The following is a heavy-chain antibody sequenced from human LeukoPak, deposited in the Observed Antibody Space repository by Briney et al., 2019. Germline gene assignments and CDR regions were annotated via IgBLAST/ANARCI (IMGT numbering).Heavy chain of an antibody. D-gene: IGHD6-13*01. CDR1: GFTFDDYA. V-gene: IGHV3-9*01. CDR2: ISWNSGSI. J-gene: IGHJ4*02. Sequence: PGGSLRLSRAASGFTFDDYAMHWVRQAPGKGLEWVSGISWNSGSIGYADAVKGRFTISRNNAKNSLYLQMNSLRAEDTALYYCAKDVYSSSWYAFDYWGQGTLVTVSS. CDR3: AKDVYSSSWYAFDY.